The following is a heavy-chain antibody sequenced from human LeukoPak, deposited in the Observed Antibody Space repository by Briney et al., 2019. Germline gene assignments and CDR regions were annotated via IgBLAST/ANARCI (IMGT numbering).Heavy chain of an antibody. V-gene: IGHV4-59*08. D-gene: IGHD3-9*01. J-gene: IGHJ4*02. CDR2: IYYSGST. CDR3: ARHEDILTGYPLDY. Sequence: PGGSLRLSCAASGFTFSSYSMNWVRQPPGKGLEWIGYIYYSGSTNYNPSLKSRVTISVDTSKNQFSLKLSSVTAADTAVYYCARHEDILTGYPLDYWGQGTLVTVSS. CDR1: GFTFSSYS.